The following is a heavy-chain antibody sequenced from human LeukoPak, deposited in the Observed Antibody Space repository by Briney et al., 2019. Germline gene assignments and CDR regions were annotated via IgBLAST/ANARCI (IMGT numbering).Heavy chain of an antibody. V-gene: IGHV3-30*18. J-gene: IGHJ4*02. D-gene: IGHD3-9*01. CDR1: GFTFSNYG. CDR2: MWSGRSYK. Sequence: GRSLRLSCSASGFTFSNYGMHWVRQAPGKGLEWITVMWSGRSYKYYADSVKGRFTVSRDNSKNTLYLEMNSLRVEDTAVYYCAKDELYDILTGITDWGQGTLVTVSS. CDR3: AKDELYDILTGITD.